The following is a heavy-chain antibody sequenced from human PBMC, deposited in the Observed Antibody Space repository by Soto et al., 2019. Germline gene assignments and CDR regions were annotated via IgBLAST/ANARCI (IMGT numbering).Heavy chain of an antibody. V-gene: IGHV1-3*01. Sequence: GASVKVSCKASGYTFTSYAMHWVRQAPGQRLEWMGWINAGNGNTKYSQKFQGRVTITRDTSASTAYMELSSLRSEDTAVYYCARGDSSSLSPRYYFDYWGQGTLVTVSS. CDR3: ARGDSSSLSPRYYFDY. J-gene: IGHJ4*02. CDR2: INAGNGNT. CDR1: GYTFTSYA. D-gene: IGHD6-13*01.